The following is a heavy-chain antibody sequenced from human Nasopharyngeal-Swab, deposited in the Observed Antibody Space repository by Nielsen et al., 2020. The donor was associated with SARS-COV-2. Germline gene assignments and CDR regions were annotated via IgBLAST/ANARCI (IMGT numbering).Heavy chain of an antibody. J-gene: IGHJ4*02. CDR3: ARGPKGGSGSYSPLDY. V-gene: IGHV4-34*01. D-gene: IGHD3-10*01. CDR1: GGSFSGYY. CDR2: INHSGST. Sequence: SQTLSLTGAVYGGSFSGYYWSWIRQPPGKGLEWIGEINHSGSTNYNPSLKSRVTISVDTSKNQFSLKLSSVTAADTAVYYCARGPKGGSGSYSPLDYWGQGTLVTVSS.